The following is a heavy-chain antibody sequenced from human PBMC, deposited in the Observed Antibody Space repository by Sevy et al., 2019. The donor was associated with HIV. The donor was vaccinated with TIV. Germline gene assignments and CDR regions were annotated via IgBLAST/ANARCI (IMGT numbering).Heavy chain of an antibody. D-gene: IGHD6-13*01. CDR2: ISWNSGTI. J-gene: IGHJ6*02. CDR3: AKDRIVVTGRAYGMDV. CDR1: GFTFDDYA. Sequence: GGSLRLSCAASGFTFDDYAMHWVRQAPGKGLEWVSGISWNSGTIGYADSVKGRFTISRDNAKNSLYLQMNSLRAGDTALYYCAKDRIVVTGRAYGMDVWGQGTTVTVSS. V-gene: IGHV3-9*01.